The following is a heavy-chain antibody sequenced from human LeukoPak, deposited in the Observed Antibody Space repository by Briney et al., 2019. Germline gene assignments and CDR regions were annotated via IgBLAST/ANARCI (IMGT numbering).Heavy chain of an antibody. CDR3: ASRYGSSDY. J-gene: IGHJ4*02. CDR1: GGSINSYY. CDR2: IYYSGGT. V-gene: IGHV4-59*08. Sequence: SETLSLTCTVSGGSINSYYWSWIRQSPGRGLEWIGYIYYSGGTNYNPSLESRVSISVDTSKNQFSLKLSSVTAADTAVYYCASRYGSSDYWGQGTLVTVSS. D-gene: IGHD3-9*01.